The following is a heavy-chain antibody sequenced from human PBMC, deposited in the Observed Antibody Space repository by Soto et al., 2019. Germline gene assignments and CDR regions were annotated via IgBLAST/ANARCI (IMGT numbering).Heavy chain of an antibody. J-gene: IGHJ4*02. CDR1: GGSFSGYY. Sequence: QVQLQQWGAGLLKPSETLSLTCAVYGGSFSGYYWSWIRQPPGKGLEWIGEINHSGSTNYNPSLKSRVTISVDTSNNQFSLKLSSVTAADTAVYYCARDNYDDSSGYYYSFAYWGQGTLVTVSS. CDR3: ARDNYDDSSGYYYSFAY. V-gene: IGHV4-34*01. CDR2: INHSGST. D-gene: IGHD3-22*01.